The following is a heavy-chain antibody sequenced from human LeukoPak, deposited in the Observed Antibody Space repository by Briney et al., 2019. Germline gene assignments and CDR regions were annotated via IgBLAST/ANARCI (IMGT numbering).Heavy chain of an antibody. J-gene: IGHJ4*02. Sequence: SETLSLTCAVSGYSISSGYYWGWIRQPPGKGLEWIGSIYHSGSTYYNPSLKSRVTISVDTSKNQFSLELSSVTAADTAVYYCARLSQRLGDFDYWGQGTLVTVSS. V-gene: IGHV4-38-2*01. CDR1: GYSISSGYY. CDR3: ARLSQRLGDFDY. CDR2: IYHSGST. D-gene: IGHD6-25*01.